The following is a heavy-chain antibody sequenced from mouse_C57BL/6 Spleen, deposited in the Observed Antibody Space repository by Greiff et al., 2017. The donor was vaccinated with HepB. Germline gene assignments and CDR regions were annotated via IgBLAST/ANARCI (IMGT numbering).Heavy chain of an antibody. CDR1: GYTFTSYT. CDR2: INPSSGYT. CDR3: AREGLLKDYFDY. J-gene: IGHJ2*01. Sequence: QVHVKQSGAELARPGASVKMSCKASGYTFTSYTMHWVKQRPGQGLEWIGYINPSSGYTKYNQKFKDKATLTADKSSSTAYMQLSSLTSEDSAVYYCAREGLLKDYFDYWGQGTTLTVSS. D-gene: IGHD3-1*01. V-gene: IGHV1-4*01.